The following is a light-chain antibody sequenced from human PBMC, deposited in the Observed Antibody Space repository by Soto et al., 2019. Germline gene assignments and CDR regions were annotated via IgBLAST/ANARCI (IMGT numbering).Light chain of an antibody. Sequence: DIQLTQSPSFLSASVGNKVTISCRASQGISDYLAWYQQKPGKAPKLLIYGASTLQSGVPSRFSGSASGTEFTLTISSLQPEDFATYFCQQFNAYPLTFGGGTKLEIK. CDR1: QGISDY. CDR2: GAS. V-gene: IGKV1-9*01. J-gene: IGKJ4*01. CDR3: QQFNAYPLT.